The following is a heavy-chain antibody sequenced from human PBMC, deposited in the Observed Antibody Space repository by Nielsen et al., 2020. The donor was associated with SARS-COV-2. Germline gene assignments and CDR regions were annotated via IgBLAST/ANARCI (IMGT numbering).Heavy chain of an antibody. J-gene: IGHJ5*02. CDR1: GFTFSSYG. CDR2: ISYDGSNK. D-gene: IGHD6-19*01. CDR3: ATAGWFDP. Sequence: GESLKISCAASGFTFSSYGMHWVRQAPGKGLEWVAVISYDGSNKYYADSVKGRFTISRDNSKNTLYLQMNSLRAEDTAVYYCATAGWFDPWGQGTLVTVSS. V-gene: IGHV3-30*03.